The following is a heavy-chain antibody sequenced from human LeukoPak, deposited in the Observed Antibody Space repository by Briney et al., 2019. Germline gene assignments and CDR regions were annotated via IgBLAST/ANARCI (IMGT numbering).Heavy chain of an antibody. V-gene: IGHV4-31*03. CDR3: ARDVLR. J-gene: IGHJ4*02. CDR2: IYKTGST. CDR1: GDSITSGGYY. Sequence: SETLSLTCTVSGDSITSGGYYWSWIRQRPGKGLEWIGYIYKTGSTYDNPSLKSRVTMSVDTSRNQFSLKVNSVTAADTAVYYCARDVLRWGQGTLVTVSS.